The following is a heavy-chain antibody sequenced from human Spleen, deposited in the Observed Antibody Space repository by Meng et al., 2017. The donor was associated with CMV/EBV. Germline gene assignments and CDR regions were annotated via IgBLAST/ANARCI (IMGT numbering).Heavy chain of an antibody. CDR1: GGPISSYY. J-gene: IGHJ4*02. CDR2: IYYSGST. Sequence: GSLRLSCTVSGGPISSYYWSWIRQPPGKGLEWIGYIYYSGSTNYNPSLKSRVTISVDTSKNQFSLKLSSVTAADTAVYYCARAFPMTYSNIVVVPAAGFFDYWGQGTLVTVSS. V-gene: IGHV4-59*08. D-gene: IGHD2-2*01. CDR3: ARAFPMTYSNIVVVPAAGFFDY.